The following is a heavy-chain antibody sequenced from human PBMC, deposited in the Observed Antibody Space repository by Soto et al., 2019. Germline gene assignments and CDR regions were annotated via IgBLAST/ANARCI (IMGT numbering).Heavy chain of an antibody. CDR2: IYPGYSDI. V-gene: IGHV5-51*01. CDR1: GYSFADSW. CDR3: ARPPGSGTLFAN. J-gene: IGHJ4*02. Sequence: GESLKISYQGSGYSFADSWIGWVRQVPGRGLEWVGIIYPGYSDIRYRPSFQGRVTISADKSVNTAYLQWSSLRASDTAIYYCARPPGSGTLFANWGQGTPVTVSS. D-gene: IGHD2-15*01.